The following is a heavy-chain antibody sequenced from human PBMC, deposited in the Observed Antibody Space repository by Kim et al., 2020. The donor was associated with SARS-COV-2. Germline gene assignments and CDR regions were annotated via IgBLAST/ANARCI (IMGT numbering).Heavy chain of an antibody. CDR2: IAYDGSHI. CDR3: LAEIGSRSFDH. CDR1: GFTFSAYA. V-gene: IGHV3-30*04. Sequence: GGSLRLFCAASGFTFSAYALHWVRQAPGKGLEWVAHIAYDGSHISYPDSVKGRFIISRDNTKYTLFLQMNSLRPEDTAVYYCLAEIGSRSFDHWGQGTL. D-gene: IGHD3-10*01. J-gene: IGHJ4*02.